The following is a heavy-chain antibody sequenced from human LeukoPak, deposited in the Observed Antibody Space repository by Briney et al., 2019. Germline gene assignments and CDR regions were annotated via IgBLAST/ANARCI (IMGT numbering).Heavy chain of an antibody. Sequence: SETLSLTCTVSGGSISSYYWSWIRQPPGKGLEWIGHIYYSGATKYNPSLKSRITISVDTSKNQFSLMLSSVTAADTAVYYCARFGITVVRGGEYYFDYWGQGTLVTVSS. CDR3: ARFGITVVRGGEYYFDY. D-gene: IGHD3-10*01. J-gene: IGHJ4*02. V-gene: IGHV4-59*08. CDR1: GGSISSYY. CDR2: IYYSGAT.